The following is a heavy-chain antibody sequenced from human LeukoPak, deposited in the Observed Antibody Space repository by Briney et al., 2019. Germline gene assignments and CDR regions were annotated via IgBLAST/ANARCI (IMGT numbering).Heavy chain of an antibody. CDR2: ISDSGGGT. V-gene: IGHV3-23*01. Sequence: GGSLRLSCAASGFTFSSYVMDWVRQAPGKGLEWVSGISDSGGGTYYADSVKGRFTISRDNSKNTLYLQMNSLRAEDTAVYYCAKLPGRAADYWGQGTLVTVSS. CDR1: GFTFSSYV. J-gene: IGHJ4*02. CDR3: AKLPGRAADY.